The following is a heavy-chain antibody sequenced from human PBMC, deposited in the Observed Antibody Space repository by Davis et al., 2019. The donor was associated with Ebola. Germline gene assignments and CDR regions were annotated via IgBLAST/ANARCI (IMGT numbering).Heavy chain of an antibody. CDR3: ASSSSEIGIDY. V-gene: IGHV3-21*01. Sequence: GESLKISCAASGFTFSSYSMNWVRQAPGKGLEWVSSISSSSSYIYYADSVKGRFTISRDNAKNSLYLQMNSLRAEDTAVYYCASSSSEIGIDYWGQGTLVTVSS. CDR2: ISSSSSYI. J-gene: IGHJ4*02. CDR1: GFTFSSYS. D-gene: IGHD2-2*01.